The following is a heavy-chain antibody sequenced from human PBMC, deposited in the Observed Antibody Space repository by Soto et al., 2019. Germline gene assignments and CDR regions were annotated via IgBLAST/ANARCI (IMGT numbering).Heavy chain of an antibody. V-gene: IGHV3-30*18. CDR2: ISSDGSVK. D-gene: IGHD2-2*01. J-gene: IGHJ4*02. CDR1: GFAFSTYA. Sequence: GGSLRLSCAASGFAFSTYAMHWVRQAPGKGLEWVAIISSDGSVKYYADSVKGRFTISRDNSKDTLFLQMNSLGAEDTAVYYCAKAPTYATYRSSFDYWGQGTLVTVSS. CDR3: AKAPTYATYRSSFDY.